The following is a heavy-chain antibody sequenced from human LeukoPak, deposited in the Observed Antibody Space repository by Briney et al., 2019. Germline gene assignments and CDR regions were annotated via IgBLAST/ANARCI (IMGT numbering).Heavy chain of an antibody. Sequence: SSETLSLTCAVYSGSLSGYYWSWIRQPPGKGLKWIGEIKDGGITNYNPSLRSRVTISVDTSKKQLSLKLSSATAADTAVYYCVRGFSGVVVDYWGQGTQVTVSS. CDR2: IKDGGIT. CDR3: VRGFSGVVVDY. CDR1: SGSLSGYY. J-gene: IGHJ4*02. V-gene: IGHV4-34*01. D-gene: IGHD3-10*01.